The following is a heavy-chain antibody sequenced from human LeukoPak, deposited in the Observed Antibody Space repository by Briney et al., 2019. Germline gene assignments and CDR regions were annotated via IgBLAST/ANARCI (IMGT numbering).Heavy chain of an antibody. CDR2: ISSSGTTK. Sequence: GGSLRLSCAASGFTLSSYSMNWVRQAPGKGLQWVSYISSSGTTKTYADSVKGRFTISRDVAKKSLNLQMNSLRAEDTAVYYCARESITIFGVVIDWGRGTLVTVSS. V-gene: IGHV3-48*01. CDR1: GFTLSSYS. CDR3: ARESITIFGVVID. J-gene: IGHJ4*02. D-gene: IGHD3-3*01.